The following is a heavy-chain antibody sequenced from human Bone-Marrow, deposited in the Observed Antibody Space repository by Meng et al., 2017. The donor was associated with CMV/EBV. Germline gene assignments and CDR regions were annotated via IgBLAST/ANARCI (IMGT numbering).Heavy chain of an antibody. CDR2: IYYSGST. D-gene: IGHD6-13*01. CDR1: GGSIRSGDYY. J-gene: IGHJ4*02. V-gene: IGHV4-30-4*08. Sequence: VSGGSIRSGDYYWSWIRQPPGKGLEWIGYIYYSGSTYYNPSLKSRVTISVDTSKNQFSLKLSSVTAADTAVYYCARGVRQQLAFLYWGQGTLVTVSS. CDR3: ARGVRQQLAFLY.